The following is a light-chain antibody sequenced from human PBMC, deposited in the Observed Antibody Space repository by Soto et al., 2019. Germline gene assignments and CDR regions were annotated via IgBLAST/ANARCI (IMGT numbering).Light chain of an antibody. J-gene: IGKJ4*01. Sequence: ETVMTQSPPTLSVSPGERATLSCRASQSVSSNLAWYQQKLGQAPRLLIYGASTRATDIPARFSGSGSGTEFTLTISSLQPEDFAVYYCQQYNDWPPQLTFGGGTKVEIK. CDR3: QQYNDWPPQLT. CDR1: QSVSSN. V-gene: IGKV3-15*01. CDR2: GAS.